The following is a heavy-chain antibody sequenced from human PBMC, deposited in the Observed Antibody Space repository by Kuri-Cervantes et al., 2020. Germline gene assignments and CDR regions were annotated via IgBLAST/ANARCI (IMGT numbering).Heavy chain of an antibody. J-gene: IGHJ4*02. CDR1: GYTFTGYY. CDR3: ARIYYSGSGSYGY. D-gene: IGHD3-10*01. V-gene: IGHV1-8*02. Sequence: ASVKVSCKASGYTFTGYYMHWVRQAPGQGLEWMGWINPNSGNPGYSQRFLGRVTMTRNTSISTAYMELRNLRSEDTAVYYCARIYYSGSGSYGYWGQGTLVTVSS. CDR2: INPNSGNP.